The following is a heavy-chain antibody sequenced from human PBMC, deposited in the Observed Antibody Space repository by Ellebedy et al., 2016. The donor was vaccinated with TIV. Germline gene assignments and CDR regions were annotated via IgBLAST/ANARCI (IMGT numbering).Heavy chain of an antibody. J-gene: IGHJ4*02. V-gene: IGHV4-59*01. CDR3: ARSGGWYTPYDY. CDR2: FYSSGSG. CDR1: GDSISGYF. D-gene: IGHD6-19*01. Sequence: MPSETLSLTCTVSGDSISGYFWSWIRQPPGKRLEWIGYFYSSGSGEYNPSLKSRVTMSVDTSRGQFSLRLNSVTAADTAVYYCARSGGWYTPYDYWGQGTLVTVSS.